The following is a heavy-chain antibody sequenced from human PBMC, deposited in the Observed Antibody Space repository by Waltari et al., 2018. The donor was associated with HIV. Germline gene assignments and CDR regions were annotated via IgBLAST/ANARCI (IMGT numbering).Heavy chain of an antibody. J-gene: IGHJ6*02. CDR3: ARDGVGWNWEDYYYGMDV. CDR2: ISSSRSYI. D-gene: IGHD1-7*01. Sequence: EVQLVESGGGLVKPGGSLRLSCAASGFTFSSYSMNWVRQAPGKGLEWVSSISSSRSYIYYADSVKGRFTISRDNAKNSLYLQMNSLRAEDTAVYYCARDGVGWNWEDYYYGMDVWGQGTTVTVSS. CDR1: GFTFSSYS. V-gene: IGHV3-21*01.